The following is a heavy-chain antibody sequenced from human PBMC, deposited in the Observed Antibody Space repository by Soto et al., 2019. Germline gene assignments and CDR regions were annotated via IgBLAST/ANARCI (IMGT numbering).Heavy chain of an antibody. D-gene: IGHD6-6*01. V-gene: IGHV1-69*04. CDR3: VTDTQPRHFSIAYRYCMDV. Sequence: GASVKVSCKASGGTFSSYTISWVRQAPGQGLEWMGRIIPILGIANYAQKFQGRVTITADKSTSTAYMELSTVRSEDTAVYYCVTDTQPRHFSIAYRYCMDVWGKGTTVTVSS. CDR1: GGTFSSYT. CDR2: IIPILGIA. J-gene: IGHJ6*03.